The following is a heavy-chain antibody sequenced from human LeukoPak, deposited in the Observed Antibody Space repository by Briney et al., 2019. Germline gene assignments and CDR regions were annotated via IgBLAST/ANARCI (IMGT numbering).Heavy chain of an antibody. J-gene: IGHJ4*02. Sequence: GGSLRLSCAASGFTFSSYSMNWVRQAPGNVLELVSYISSSSSTIYYADSVKGRFTISRDNAKNSLYLQMNSLRDEDTAVYYCARDEAYSGSYYVDYWGQGTLVTVSS. D-gene: IGHD1-26*01. CDR2: ISSSSSTI. CDR3: ARDEAYSGSYYVDY. CDR1: GFTFSSYS. V-gene: IGHV3-48*02.